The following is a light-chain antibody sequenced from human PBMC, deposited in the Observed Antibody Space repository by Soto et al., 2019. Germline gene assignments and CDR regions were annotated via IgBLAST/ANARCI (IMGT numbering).Light chain of an antibody. Sequence: QSVLTQPASVSGSPGQSITISCTGTSSDVGGYNYVSWYQQHPGKAPKLMIYAVSNRPSGVSNRFSGSKSGNTASLTISGLQAEDEADYYCSSYTSSSTLEEVFGTGTKLTVL. CDR1: SSDVGGYNY. CDR3: SSYTSSSTLEEV. J-gene: IGLJ1*01. V-gene: IGLV2-14*01. CDR2: AVS.